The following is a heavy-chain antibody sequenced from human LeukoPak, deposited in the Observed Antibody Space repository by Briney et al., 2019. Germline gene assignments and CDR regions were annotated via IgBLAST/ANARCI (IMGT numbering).Heavy chain of an antibody. CDR2: IKQDGSEK. Sequence: GGSLRLSCAASGFTFSSYWMSWARQAPGKGLEWVANIKQDGSEKYYVDSVKGRFTISRDNSKNTLYLQMNSLRAEDTAVYYCAKGGDGYDSSDDWYYYGMDVWGQGTTVTVSS. CDR3: AKGGDGYDSSDDWYYYGMDV. CDR1: GFTFSSYW. J-gene: IGHJ6*02. D-gene: IGHD3-22*01. V-gene: IGHV3-7*01.